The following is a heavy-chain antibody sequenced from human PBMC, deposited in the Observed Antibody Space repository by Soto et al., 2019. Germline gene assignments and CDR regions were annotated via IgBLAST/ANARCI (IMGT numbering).Heavy chain of an antibody. D-gene: IGHD2-21*01. Sequence: GGSLRLSCAASGFTFSSYWMHWVRQAPGKGLEWVAVISYDGSNKYYADSVKGRFTISRDNSKNTLYLQMNSLRAEDTAVYYCAKDNSGPIDYWGQGTLVTVSS. J-gene: IGHJ4*02. V-gene: IGHV3-30*18. CDR2: ISYDGSNK. CDR3: AKDNSGPIDY. CDR1: GFTFSSYW.